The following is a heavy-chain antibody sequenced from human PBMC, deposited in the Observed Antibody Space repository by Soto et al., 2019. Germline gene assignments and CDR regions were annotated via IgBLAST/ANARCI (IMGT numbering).Heavy chain of an antibody. CDR3: AYRVLRTVFRLVTTTAIYFDF. D-gene: IGHD3-3*01. Sequence: QITLKESGPTVVKPTETLTLTCTFSGFSLTTSGVGVGWVRQSPGKAPEWLALIYWDDDKRYSTSLNSRLIITKDTSKNQVVLTMANVDPADTATYYCAYRVLRTVFRLVTTTAIYFDFWGPGTPVVVSS. CDR2: IYWDDDK. V-gene: IGHV2-5*02. CDR1: GFSLTTSGVG. J-gene: IGHJ4*02.